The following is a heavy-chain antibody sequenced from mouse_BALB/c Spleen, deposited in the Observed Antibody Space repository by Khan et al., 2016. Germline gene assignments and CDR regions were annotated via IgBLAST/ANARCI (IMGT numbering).Heavy chain of an antibody. CDR3: ARSGVRHWFPY. J-gene: IGHJ3*01. CDR2: ISYSDST. Sequence: VQLQQPGPSLVKPSQTLSLTCSVTGDSITSGYWNWIRKFPGNKLEYMGYISYSDSTYYNPSLKSRLSIARDTSKNQFYLQLNSVTTEDTATYYCARSGVRHWFPYWGQGTLVTVSA. V-gene: IGHV3-8*02. D-gene: IGHD1-2*01. CDR1: GDSITSGY.